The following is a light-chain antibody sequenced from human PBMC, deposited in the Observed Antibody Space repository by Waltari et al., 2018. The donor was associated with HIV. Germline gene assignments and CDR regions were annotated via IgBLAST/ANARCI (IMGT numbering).Light chain of an antibody. CDR1: SSNIGAGYD. CDR2: GNS. V-gene: IGLV1-40*01. J-gene: IGLJ3*02. CDR3: QSYDSSLSGWV. Sequence: QSVLTQPPSVSGAPGQRVTISCTGSSSNIGAGYDLHWYQQLPGTAPKLLIYGNSNRPSGVPDLFSGSKSGTSASLAITGLQAEDEADYYCQSYDSSLSGWVFGGGTKLTVL.